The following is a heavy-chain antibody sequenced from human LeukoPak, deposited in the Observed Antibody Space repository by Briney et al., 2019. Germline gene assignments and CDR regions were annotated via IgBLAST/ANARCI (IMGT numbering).Heavy chain of an antibody. D-gene: IGHD6-6*01. Sequence: GRSLRLSCAASGFTFSSYGMHWVRQAPGKGPEWVAMIWSDGSGRHYADSVKGRFTISRDNSMHILYLQMSSLRVEDTAIYYCARDALTGTPSSAFNVWGQGTMVTVSS. J-gene: IGHJ3*01. CDR3: ARDALTGTPSSAFNV. CDR1: GFTFSSYG. CDR2: IWSDGSGR. V-gene: IGHV3-33*08.